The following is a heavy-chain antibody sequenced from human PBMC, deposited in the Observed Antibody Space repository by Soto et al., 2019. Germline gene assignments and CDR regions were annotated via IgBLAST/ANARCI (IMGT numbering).Heavy chain of an antibody. CDR2: IYPGDSDT. CDR1: GYSFTSYW. CDR3: ARAQTGVTMVRGVPYYYYYGMDV. D-gene: IGHD3-10*01. V-gene: IGHV5-51*01. Sequence: GESLNISCKGSGYSFTSYWIGWGRQMPGKGLEWMGIIYPGDSDTRYSPSFQGQVTSSADKSISTAYLQWSSLKASDTAMYYCARAQTGVTMVRGVPYYYYYGMDVWGQGTTVTVSS. J-gene: IGHJ6*02.